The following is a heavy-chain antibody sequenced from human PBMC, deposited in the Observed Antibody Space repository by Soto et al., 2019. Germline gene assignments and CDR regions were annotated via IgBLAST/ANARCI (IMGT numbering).Heavy chain of an antibody. CDR2: IGTAGDT. CDR1: GFTFSSYG. CDR3: ARGHTGYCSGGSCFSAFDI. Sequence: GGSLRLSCAASGFTFSSYGMHWVRQAPGKGLEWVSAIGTAGDTYYPGSVKGRFNISRENAKNSLYLQMNSLRAEDTAVYYCARGHTGYCSGGSCFSAFDIWGQGTMVTVSS. V-gene: IGHV3-13*01. D-gene: IGHD2-15*01. J-gene: IGHJ3*02.